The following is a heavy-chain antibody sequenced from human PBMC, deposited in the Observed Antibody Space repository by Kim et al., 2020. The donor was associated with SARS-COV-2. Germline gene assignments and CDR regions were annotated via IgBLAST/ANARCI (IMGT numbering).Heavy chain of an antibody. CDR2: FDPEDGET. CDR3: ATLTTVTDNFDYYYYGMDV. D-gene: IGHD4-17*01. J-gene: IGHJ6*02. Sequence: ASVKVSCKVSGYTLTELSMHWVRQAPGKGLEWMGGFDPEDGETIYAQKFQGRVTMTEDTSIDTAYMELSSLRSEDTAVYYCATLTTVTDNFDYYYYGMDVWGQGTTVTVSS. V-gene: IGHV1-24*01. CDR1: GYTLTELS.